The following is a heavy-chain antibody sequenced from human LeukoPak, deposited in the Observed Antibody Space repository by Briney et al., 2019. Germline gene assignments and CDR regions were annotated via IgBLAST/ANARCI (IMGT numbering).Heavy chain of an antibody. CDR3: TREGVGGFDT. J-gene: IGHJ3*02. V-gene: IGHV3-7*01. CDR1: GFTFGDYA. CDR2: IKQDGSDK. D-gene: IGHD3-16*01. Sequence: PGRSLRLSCTASGFTFGDYAVSWVRQAPGKGLEWVANIKQDGSDKDYVDSVKGRFTISRDNAMNTLYLQMNSLRVEDTAVYYCTREGVGGFDTWGQGAMVTVSS.